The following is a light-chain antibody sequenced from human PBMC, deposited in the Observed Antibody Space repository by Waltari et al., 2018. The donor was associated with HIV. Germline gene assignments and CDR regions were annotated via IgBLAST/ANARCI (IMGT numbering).Light chain of an antibody. Sequence: DIVLTQSPDSLAVSLGETATLNFKSSLRLFYIYSNKNYLAWYKQKPGQPPKLLLDWASTRESRAPDRFTGSGSGTDFTLTSNNLQAEDVAVYYCQKYYSTPDTFGRGTRLEI. CDR2: WAS. CDR3: QKYYSTPDT. CDR1: LRLFYIYSNKNY. J-gene: IGKJ2*01. V-gene: IGKV4-1*01.